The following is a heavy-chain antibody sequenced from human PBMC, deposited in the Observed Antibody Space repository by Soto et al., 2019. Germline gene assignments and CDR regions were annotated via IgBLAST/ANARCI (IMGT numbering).Heavy chain of an antibody. Sequence: SETLSLTCTVSGGSISSYYWSWIRQPPGKGLEWIGYIYHSGSTNYNPSLKSRVTISVDTSKNRFSLKLSSVTAADTAVYYCARDMVGGYGLFRYYYMDVWGKGTTVTVSS. CDR1: GGSISSYY. CDR2: IYHSGST. V-gene: IGHV4-59*01. CDR3: ARDMVGGYGLFRYYYMDV. J-gene: IGHJ6*03. D-gene: IGHD5-12*01.